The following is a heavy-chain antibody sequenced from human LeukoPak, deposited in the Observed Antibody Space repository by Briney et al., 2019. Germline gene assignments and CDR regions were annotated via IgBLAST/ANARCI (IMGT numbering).Heavy chain of an antibody. D-gene: IGHD3-3*01. CDR1: GASFSGYY. CDR2: INHSGST. V-gene: IGHV4-34*01. J-gene: IGHJ4*02. CDR3: ARGRIFGVVPLLY. Sequence: PSETLSLTCAVSGASFSGYYWSWIRQPPGKGLEWIGEINHSGSTNHNPSLKSRVTISVDTSKNQFSLKLSSVTAADTAVYYCARGRIFGVVPLLYWGQGTLVTVSS.